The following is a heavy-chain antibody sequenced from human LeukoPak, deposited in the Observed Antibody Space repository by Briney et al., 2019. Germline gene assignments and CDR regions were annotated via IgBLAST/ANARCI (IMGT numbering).Heavy chain of an antibody. CDR1: GFTLRSYT. CDR3: ARGGGDFWSGYFSV. CDR2: VSNSGTT. Sequence: GSLRLSCAASGFTLRSYTMNWIRQSPGKGLEWIGFVSNSGTTNYNPSLKSRVTVSVDTSKNQISLKLSSVTTADTAVYHCARGGGDFWSGYFSVWGIGTTVTVSS. J-gene: IGHJ6*04. V-gene: IGHV4-59*01. D-gene: IGHD3-3*01.